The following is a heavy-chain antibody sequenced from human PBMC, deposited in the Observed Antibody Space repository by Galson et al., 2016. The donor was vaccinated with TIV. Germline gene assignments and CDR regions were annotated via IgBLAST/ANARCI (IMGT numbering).Heavy chain of an antibody. V-gene: IGHV3-66*02. CDR2: IYSGGDT. CDR1: EITVSRNY. CDR3: VRDRFFDASGYYYYYYGMDV. Sequence: SLRLSCAASEITVSRNYMSWVRQAPGGGLEWVSTIYSGGDTYSADSVKGRFTRPRDNSKNTLYLQMSGLRTEDTAVYYCVRDRFFDASGYYYYYYGMDVWGQGTTVTVSS. D-gene: IGHD3-22*01. J-gene: IGHJ6*02.